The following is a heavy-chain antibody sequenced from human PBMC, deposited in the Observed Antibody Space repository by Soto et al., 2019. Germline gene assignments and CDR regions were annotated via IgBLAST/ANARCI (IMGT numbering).Heavy chain of an antibody. CDR1: GFSFTGYY. Sequence: ASVEVSCQASGFSFTGYYIHWLRQAPGQGLEWMGWINAHSGGTEYAQKFQGRVTLTRDTSIATAYLTLTSLTSDDTALYYCAKDLTRQLAYWLDPWGQGTQVTFSS. J-gene: IGHJ5*02. CDR3: AKDLTRQLAYWLDP. CDR2: INAHSGGT. V-gene: IGHV1-2*02. D-gene: IGHD6-6*01.